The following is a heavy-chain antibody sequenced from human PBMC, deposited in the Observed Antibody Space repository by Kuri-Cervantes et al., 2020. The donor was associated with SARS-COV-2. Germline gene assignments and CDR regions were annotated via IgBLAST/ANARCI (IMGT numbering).Heavy chain of an antibody. Sequence: SVKVSCKASGYTFTSYDINWVRQAPGQGLEWMGGIIPIFGTANYAQKFQGRVTITTDESTSTAYMELSSLRSEDTAVYYCARDSSGWYAAMRAFDIWGQGTMVTVSS. CDR2: IIPIFGTA. J-gene: IGHJ3*02. CDR3: ARDSSGWYAAMRAFDI. D-gene: IGHD6-19*01. V-gene: IGHV1-69*05. CDR1: GYTFTSYD.